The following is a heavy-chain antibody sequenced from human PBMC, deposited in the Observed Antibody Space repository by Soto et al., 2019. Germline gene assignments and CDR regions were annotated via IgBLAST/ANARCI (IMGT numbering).Heavy chain of an antibody. CDR3: ARDQRLHLGELSSYYYYMDV. CDR1: GYTFTGYY. V-gene: IGHV1-2*04. D-gene: IGHD3-16*02. CDR2: INPNSGGT. J-gene: IGHJ6*03. Sequence: ASVKVSCKASGYTFTGYYMHWVRQAPGQGLEWMGWINPNSGGTNYAQKFQGWVTMTRDTSISTAYMELSRLRSDDTAVYYCARDQRLHLGELSSYYYYMDVWGKGTTVTVSS.